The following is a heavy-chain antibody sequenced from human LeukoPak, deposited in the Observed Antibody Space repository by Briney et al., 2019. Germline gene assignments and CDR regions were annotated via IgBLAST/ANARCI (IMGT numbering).Heavy chain of an antibody. D-gene: IGHD5-18*01. Sequence: GRSLRLSCAASGFTFCSYGMHWVRQAPGKGLEWVALIWYDGSNKYYADSVKGRFTISRDNSKNTLYLQMNSLRAEDTAVYYCARDRQLWSPTYFFDYWGQGTLVTASS. V-gene: IGHV3-33*01. J-gene: IGHJ4*02. CDR2: IWYDGSNK. CDR1: GFTFCSYG. CDR3: ARDRQLWSPTYFFDY.